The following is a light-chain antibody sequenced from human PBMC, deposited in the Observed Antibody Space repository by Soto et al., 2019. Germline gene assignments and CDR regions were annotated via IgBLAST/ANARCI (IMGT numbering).Light chain of an antibody. CDR3: AAWDDSLNGPV. Sequence: QSVLTQPPSVSGAPGQRVSISCTGSTSNIGAPYDVHWYQHLPGTAPKLLIYIDNQRPSGVPDRFTGSKSGTSASLAIDGLQSDDEADYYCAAWDDSLNGPVFGGGTKVTVL. CDR1: TSNIGAPYD. V-gene: IGLV1-40*01. CDR2: IDN. J-gene: IGLJ2*01.